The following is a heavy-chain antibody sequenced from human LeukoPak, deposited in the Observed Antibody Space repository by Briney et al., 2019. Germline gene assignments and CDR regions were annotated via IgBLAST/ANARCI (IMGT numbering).Heavy chain of an antibody. J-gene: IGHJ4*02. V-gene: IGHV1-18*01. D-gene: IGHD4-17*01. Sequence: GASVKVSRKASASSFPTFSFSWVRQAPGQGLEWMGWISVASGDTFYAQKVQGRVSMTTDTITGTLYMELTGLTSDDTAVYYCTTGYGDLEIYGNWGQGTLVIVSS. CDR3: TTGYGDLEIYGN. CDR2: ISVASGDT. CDR1: ASSFPTFS.